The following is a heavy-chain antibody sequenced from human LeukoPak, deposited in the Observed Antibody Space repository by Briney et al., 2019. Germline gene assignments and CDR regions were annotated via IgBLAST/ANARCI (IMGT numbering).Heavy chain of an antibody. CDR3: ARINSYGPMRDAFDI. CDR2: IYHSGST. V-gene: IGHV4-30-2*01. CDR1: GGSISSGGYY. D-gene: IGHD5-18*01. J-gene: IGHJ3*02. Sequence: PSETLSLTCTVSGGSISSGGYYWSWIRQPPGKGLEWIGYIYHSGSTYYNPSLKSRVTISVDRSKNQFSLKLSSVTAADTAVYYCARINSYGPMRDAFDIWGQGTMVTVSS.